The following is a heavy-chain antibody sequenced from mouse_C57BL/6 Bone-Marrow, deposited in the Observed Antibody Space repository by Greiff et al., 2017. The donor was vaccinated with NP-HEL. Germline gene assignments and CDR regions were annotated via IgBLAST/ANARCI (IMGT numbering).Heavy chain of an antibody. CDR3: ARGYGNLDY. D-gene: IGHD2-1*01. CDR1: GFTFSSYA. Sequence: EVQLVESGGGLVKPGGSLKLSCAASGFTFSSYAMSWVRQTPEKRLEWVATISDGGSYTYYPDNVKGRFTISRDNAKNNLYLQMSHLKSEDTAMYYCARGYGNLDYWGQGTTLTVSS. CDR2: ISDGGSYT. V-gene: IGHV5-4*01. J-gene: IGHJ2*01.